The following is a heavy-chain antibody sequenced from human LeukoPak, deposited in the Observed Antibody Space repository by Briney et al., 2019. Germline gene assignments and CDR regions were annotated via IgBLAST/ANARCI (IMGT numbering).Heavy chain of an antibody. Sequence: QLGGSLRLSCAGSGFIFNNYAMHWVRQPPGKGLEWVSGISWNSGTIDYADSVRGRFTISRDNAKNSLYLQMDSLRVEDTAFYYCAKDNRRHYTSGPNPDSLHWGQGALVTVSS. CDR1: GFIFNNYA. D-gene: IGHD6-19*01. CDR2: ISWNSGTI. V-gene: IGHV3-9*01. CDR3: AKDNRRHYTSGPNPDSLH. J-gene: IGHJ4*02.